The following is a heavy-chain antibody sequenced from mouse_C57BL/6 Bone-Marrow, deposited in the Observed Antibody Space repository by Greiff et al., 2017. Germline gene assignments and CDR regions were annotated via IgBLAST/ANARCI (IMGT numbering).Heavy chain of an antibody. V-gene: IGHV1-50*01. CDR3: ARIYYFDD. Sequence: VQLQQPGAELVKPGASVKLFCKASGYTFTSYWMQWVKQRPGQGLEWIGKIDPSDSYTNYNQKFKGNATMTVDTSSSTAYMQLSSLTSEDAAVYYCARIYYFDDWGQGTTLTVSS. CDR2: IDPSDSYT. CDR1: GYTFTSYW. J-gene: IGHJ2*01.